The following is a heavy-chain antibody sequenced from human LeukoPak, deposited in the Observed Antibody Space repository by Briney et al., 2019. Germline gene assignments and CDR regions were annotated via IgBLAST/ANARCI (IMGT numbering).Heavy chain of an antibody. D-gene: IGHD6-6*01. J-gene: IGHJ4*02. V-gene: IGHV3-43*02. CDR2: ISGDGDYT. CDR1: GFTFSSST. Sequence: PGGSLRLSCAASGFTFSSSTMTWVRQSPGKGLEWVSLISGDGDYTYYADSVKGRFTISRDNSKYSLYLQMNSLRTEDTALYYCAKDMYSSSSSHFDYWGQGTLVTVSS. CDR3: AKDMYSSSSSHFDY.